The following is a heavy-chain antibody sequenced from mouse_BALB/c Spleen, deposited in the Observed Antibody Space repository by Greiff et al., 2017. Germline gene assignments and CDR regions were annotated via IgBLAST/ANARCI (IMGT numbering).Heavy chain of an antibody. CDR1: GYAFSSSW. CDR2: IYPGDGDT. V-gene: IGHV1-82*01. J-gene: IGHJ4*01. CDR3: ARYDAMDY. Sequence: VQLQQSGPELVKPGASVKISCKASGYAFSSSWMNWVKQRPGQGLEWIGRIYPGDGDTNYNGKFKGKATLTADKSSSTAYMQLSSLTSVDSAVYFCARYDAMDYWGQGTSVTVSS.